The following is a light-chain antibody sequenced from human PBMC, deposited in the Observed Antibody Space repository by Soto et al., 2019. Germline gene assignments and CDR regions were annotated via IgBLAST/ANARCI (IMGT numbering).Light chain of an antibody. Sequence: IVLTQSPAALSLSPGDTATLSCLASQSVSSSLAWYQQKHGQAPRLLLYDASNSATGIPARCSGSGSVTHFTLTISSLEGDEFAVYYCQHRTISPFTFGE. CDR2: DAS. J-gene: IGKJ5*01. CDR1: QSVSSS. V-gene: IGKV3-11*01. CDR3: QHRTISPFT.